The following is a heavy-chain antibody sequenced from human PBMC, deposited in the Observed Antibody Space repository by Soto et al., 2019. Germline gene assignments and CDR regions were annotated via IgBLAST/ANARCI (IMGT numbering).Heavy chain of an antibody. V-gene: IGHV3-9*01. D-gene: IGHD3-22*01. Sequence: DVQLVESGGGLVQPGRSLRLSCAASGFSFEDYAMHWVRQAPGKGLEWVSGISWNSDSEGYADSVKGRFNISRDTAKKSLYLQMNSLRVEDTAFYYCAKGLNFYDSSGHSDYFDIWGQGILVTVSS. CDR3: AKGLNFYDSSGHSDYFDI. J-gene: IGHJ4*02. CDR2: ISWNSDSE. CDR1: GFSFEDYA.